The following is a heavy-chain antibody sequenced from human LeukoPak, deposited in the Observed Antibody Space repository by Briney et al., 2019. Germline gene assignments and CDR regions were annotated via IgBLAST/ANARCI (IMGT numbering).Heavy chain of an antibody. CDR2: INPNSGGT. CDR3: ARLKAVVVPAAMYSGAGTGYYFDY. J-gene: IGHJ4*02. V-gene: IGHV1-2*02. D-gene: IGHD2-2*01. Sequence: ASVKVSCKASGYTFTGYYMHWVRQASGQGLEWMGWINPNSGGTNYAQKFQGRVTMTRDTSISTAYMELSRLRSDDTAVYYCARLKAVVVPAAMYSGAGTGYYFDYWGQGTLVTVSS. CDR1: GYTFTGYY.